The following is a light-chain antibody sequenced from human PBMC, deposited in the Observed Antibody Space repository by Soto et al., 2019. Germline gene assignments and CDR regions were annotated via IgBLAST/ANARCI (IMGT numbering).Light chain of an antibody. CDR3: QQYSPSPRT. CDR1: QSVSNNY. V-gene: IGKV3-20*01. CDR2: GAS. J-gene: IGKJ1*01. Sequence: VLTQSPGTLSLSPRERATLSCRASQSVSNNYLAWYQHKPGQAPRLLIYGASNRAPRIPDRFSGSGSGPDFSLTISRLEPEDFAVYYCQQYSPSPRTFGQGTLVEVK.